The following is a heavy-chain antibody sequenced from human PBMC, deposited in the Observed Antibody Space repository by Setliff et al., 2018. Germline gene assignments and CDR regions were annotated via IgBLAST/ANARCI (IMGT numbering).Heavy chain of an antibody. J-gene: IGHJ3*02. CDR2: IIHSGST. V-gene: IGHV4-34*12. CDR3: ARDRAVVVLPAAQEAFDI. D-gene: IGHD2-2*01. CDR1: GGSFSGYY. Sequence: PSETLSLTCAVYGGSFSGYYWSWIRQPPGKRLEWIGEIIHSGSTNYNPSLKSRVSISVDTSKNQFSLTLTSVTAAYTALYYCARDRAVVVLPAAQEAFDIWGQGTLVTVSS.